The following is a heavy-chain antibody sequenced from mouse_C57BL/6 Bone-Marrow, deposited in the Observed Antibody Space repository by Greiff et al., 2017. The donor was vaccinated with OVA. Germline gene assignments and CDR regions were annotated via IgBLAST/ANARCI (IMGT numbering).Heavy chain of an antibody. CDR3: AKKDYYGSSWYFDV. V-gene: IGHV2-5*01. Sequence: QVQLKESGPGLVQPSQSLSITCTVSGFSLTSYGVHWVRQSPGKGLEWLGVIWRGGSTDYNAAFMSRLSITKDNSKSQVFFKMNSLQADDTAIYYCAKKDYYGSSWYFDVWGTGTTVTVSS. CDR1: GFSLTSYG. J-gene: IGHJ1*03. D-gene: IGHD1-1*01. CDR2: IWRGGST.